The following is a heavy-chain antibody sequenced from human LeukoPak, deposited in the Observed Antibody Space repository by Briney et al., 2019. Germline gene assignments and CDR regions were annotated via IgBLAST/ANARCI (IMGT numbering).Heavy chain of an antibody. J-gene: IGHJ3*02. V-gene: IGHV3-48*01. D-gene: IGHD2-2*02. Sequence: GGSLRLSCAASGFTFSSYSMNWVRQAPGKGLEWVSYISSSGTTIYYADSVKGRFTISRDNPKNSLYLQMNGLRAEDTAVYYCARGYCSSNTCYIAFDIWGQGTMVTVSS. CDR3: ARGYCSSNTCYIAFDI. CDR1: GFTFSSYS. CDR2: ISSSGTTI.